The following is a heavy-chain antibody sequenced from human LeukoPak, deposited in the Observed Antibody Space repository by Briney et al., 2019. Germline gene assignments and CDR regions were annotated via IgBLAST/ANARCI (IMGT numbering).Heavy chain of an antibody. J-gene: IGHJ3*02. V-gene: IGHV3-21*01. CDR2: ISSSSSYI. CDR3: ARVVISPRWEWLVRGAFDI. CDR1: GFTFSSYS. Sequence: GGSLRLSCAASGFTFSSYSMNWVRQAPGKGLEWVSSISSSSSYIYYADSVKGRFTISRVNAKNSLYLQMNSLRAEDTAVYYCARVVISPRWEWLVRGAFDIWGQGTMVTVSS. D-gene: IGHD6-19*01.